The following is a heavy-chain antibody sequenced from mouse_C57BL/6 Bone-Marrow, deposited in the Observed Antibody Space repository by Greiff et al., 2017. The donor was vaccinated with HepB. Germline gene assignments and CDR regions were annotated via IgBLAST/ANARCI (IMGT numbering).Heavy chain of an antibody. CDR2: INPSSGYT. D-gene: IGHD2-1*01. CDR1: GYTFTSYT. J-gene: IGHJ2*01. CDR3: AHYGNYFDY. V-gene: IGHV1-4*01. Sequence: QVQLQQSGAELVRPGDSVKMSCKASGYTFTSYTMHWVKQRPGQGLEWIGYINPSSGYTKYNQKFKDKATLTADKSSSTAYMQLSSLTSEDSAVYYCAHYGNYFDYWGQGTTLTVSS.